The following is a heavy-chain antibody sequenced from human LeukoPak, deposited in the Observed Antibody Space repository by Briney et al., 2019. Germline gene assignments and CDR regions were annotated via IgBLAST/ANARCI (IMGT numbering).Heavy chain of an antibody. V-gene: IGHV4-39*01. J-gene: IGHJ6*03. CDR1: GGSISSSNYY. D-gene: IGHD3-10*01. CDR3: ARQISDYYYYYMDV. CDR2: IYYSGTT. Sequence: NPSETLSLICTVSGGSISSSNYYWGWIRQPPGKGLEWIGTIYYSGTTYYNPSLESRVTISEDTSKNQFSLTLRSVTAADTAVYYCARQISDYYYYYMDVWGKGTTVTVSS.